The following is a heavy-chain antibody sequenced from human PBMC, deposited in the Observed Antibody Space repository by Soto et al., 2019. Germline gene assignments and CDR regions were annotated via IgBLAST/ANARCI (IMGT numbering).Heavy chain of an antibody. CDR2: ITASGGTR. CDR3: AKGFAVAGFYFDS. Sequence: EVQLFESGGDLVEPGGSLRLSCTASGFTFSSFAMGWVRQAPGKGLEWVSGITASGGTRYHADSLKGRFTISRDNSKNMLFLQMNNLSAEDTAIYFCAKGFAVAGFYFDSWGQGSLVTVSS. J-gene: IGHJ4*02. V-gene: IGHV3-23*01. CDR1: GFTFSSFA. D-gene: IGHD6-19*01.